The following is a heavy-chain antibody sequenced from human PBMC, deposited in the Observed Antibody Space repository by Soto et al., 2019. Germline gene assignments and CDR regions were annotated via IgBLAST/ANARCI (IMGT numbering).Heavy chain of an antibody. CDR3: ARVGGYYGSGSYRGADY. CDR1: GGSFSGYY. CDR2: INRSGST. V-gene: IGHV4-34*01. D-gene: IGHD3-10*01. Sequence: SETLSLTCAVYGGSFSGYYWSWIRQPPGKGLEWIGEINRSGSTNYNPSLKSRVTISVDTSKNQFSLKLSSVTAADTAVYYCARVGGYYGSGSYRGADYWGQGTLVTVSS. J-gene: IGHJ4*02.